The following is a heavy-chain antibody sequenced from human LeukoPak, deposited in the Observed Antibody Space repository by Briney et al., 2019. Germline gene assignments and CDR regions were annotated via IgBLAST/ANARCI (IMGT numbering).Heavy chain of an antibody. D-gene: IGHD3-22*01. Sequence: ASVKVSCKASGYTFTSDGISWVRQAPGQGLEWMGWISAYNGNTNNAQKLQGRVTMTTDTSTSTAYMELRSLRSDDTAVYYCARDSTRRAYYDSSGYLPGVYWGQGTLVTVSS. CDR3: ARDSTRRAYYDSSGYLPGVY. V-gene: IGHV1-18*01. J-gene: IGHJ4*02. CDR2: ISAYNGNT. CDR1: GYTFTSDG.